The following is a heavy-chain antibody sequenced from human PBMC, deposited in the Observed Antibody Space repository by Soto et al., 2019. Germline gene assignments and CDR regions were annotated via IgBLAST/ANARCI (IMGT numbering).Heavy chain of an antibody. J-gene: IGHJ4*02. CDR2: ISGSGGST. D-gene: IGHD3-10*01. Sequence: GGSLRLSCAASGFTFSSYAMSWVRQAPGKGLEWVSAISGSGGSTYYADSVKGRFTISRDNSKNTLYLQMNSLRAEDTAVYYCARAMVRGVTHRTPFDYWGQGTLVTVSS. CDR3: ARAMVRGVTHRTPFDY. CDR1: GFTFSSYA. V-gene: IGHV3-23*01.